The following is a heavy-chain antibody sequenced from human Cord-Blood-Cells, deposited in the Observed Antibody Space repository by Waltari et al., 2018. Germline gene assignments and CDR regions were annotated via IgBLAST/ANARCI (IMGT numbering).Heavy chain of an antibody. J-gene: IGHJ4*02. CDR1: GFPFSSYW. D-gene: IGHD1-1*01. CDR2: IKRDGSST. Sequence: EVQLVESGGGLVQPGGSLRLSCAASGFPFSSYWMHWVRQAPGKGLVWVSRIKRDGSSTNYADSGKGRFTISRDNAKNTLYLQMNSLRAEDTAVYYCARDGKVQYYFDYWGQGTLVTVSS. V-gene: IGHV3-74*01. CDR3: ARDGKVQYYFDY.